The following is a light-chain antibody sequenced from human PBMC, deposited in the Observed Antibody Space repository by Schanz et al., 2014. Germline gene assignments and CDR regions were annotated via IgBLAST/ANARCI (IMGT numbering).Light chain of an antibody. CDR1: ESISSW. Sequence: DIQMTQSPSTLSASVGDRVTITCRATESISSWLAWYQQKPGKAPKLLIYDASSLESGVPSRFSGSGSGTEFTLTISSLQPDDFATYYCQQYDSHPVTFGRGTRLEIK. V-gene: IGKV1-5*01. CDR2: DAS. J-gene: IGKJ5*01. CDR3: QQYDSHPVT.